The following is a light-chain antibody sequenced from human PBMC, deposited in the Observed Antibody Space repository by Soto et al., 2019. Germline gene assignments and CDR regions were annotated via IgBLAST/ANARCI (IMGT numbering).Light chain of an antibody. J-gene: IGKJ1*01. CDR1: QSIGIY. CDR2: AAS. Sequence: DIQMTQSPSSLSASVGDRVTITCRASQSIGIYLNWYQQKPGKAPKLLIHAASRLQSGVPSRFSGSGSGTDFTLTISSLQPEDFATYYCHQSSTPQWTFCQGTKVE. V-gene: IGKV1-39*01. CDR3: HQSSTPQWT.